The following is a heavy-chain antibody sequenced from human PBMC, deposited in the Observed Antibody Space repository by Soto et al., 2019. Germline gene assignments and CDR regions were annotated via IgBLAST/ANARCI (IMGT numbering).Heavy chain of an antibody. D-gene: IGHD7-27*01. CDR2: ST. V-gene: IGHV2-5*01. CDR3: TLRKDTNRGPNY. J-gene: IGHJ4*01. CDR1: GFSLTTRGMT. Sequence: GSGPTLVNPTQTLTLTCTVSGFSLTTRGMTLGWIRQPPGKAPEWLALSTQYSPSLQSRLTFTEDTSKNQVVLTMTNMDPVDTATLYCTLRKDTNRGPNYLGQGIMVTVSS.